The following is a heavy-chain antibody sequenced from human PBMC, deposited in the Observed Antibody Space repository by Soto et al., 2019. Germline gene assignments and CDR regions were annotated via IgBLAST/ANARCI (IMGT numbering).Heavy chain of an antibody. J-gene: IGHJ4*02. CDR1: GGSISSSTYY. V-gene: IGHV4-39*07. CDR3: ARGPPFH. D-gene: IGHD3-16*01. CDR2: IYYTGST. Sequence: PSETLSLTCTVSGGSISSSTYYWGWIRQPPGKGLEWIGTIYYTGSTYYNPSLKSRVTISVDRSKNQFSLKLSSVTAADTAVYYCARGPPFHWGQGTLVTVSS.